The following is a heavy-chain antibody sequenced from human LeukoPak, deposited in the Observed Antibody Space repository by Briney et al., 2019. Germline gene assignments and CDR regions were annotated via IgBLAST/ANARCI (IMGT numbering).Heavy chain of an antibody. CDR1: GGSISSRGYY. Sequence: SETLSLTCTVSGGSISSRGYYWGWIRQHPGKGLEWIGYIYYSGSTYYNPSLKSRVTISVDTSKNQFSLNLTSVTAADTAVYYCARVSFGYYYDSSASHPQPFDYWGQGTLVTVSS. V-gene: IGHV4-31*03. D-gene: IGHD3-22*01. CDR2: IYYSGST. J-gene: IGHJ4*02. CDR3: ARVSFGYYYDSSASHPQPFDY.